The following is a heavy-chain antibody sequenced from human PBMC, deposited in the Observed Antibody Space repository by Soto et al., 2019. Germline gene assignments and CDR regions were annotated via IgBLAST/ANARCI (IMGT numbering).Heavy chain of an antibody. J-gene: IGHJ4*02. CDR3: ARDERADHSMTTPGVSLLYY. Sequence: VQLVQSGAEVKKPGASVKVSCKASGYTFTGYYMHWVRQAPGQGLEWMGWINPNSGGTNYAQKFQGRGTMTRDTSNRTADIELSRLGSDDTAVYYCARDERADHSMTTPGVSLLYYWGQGTLVTVFS. CDR2: INPNSGGT. D-gene: IGHD3-22*01. V-gene: IGHV1-2*02. CDR1: GYTFTGYY.